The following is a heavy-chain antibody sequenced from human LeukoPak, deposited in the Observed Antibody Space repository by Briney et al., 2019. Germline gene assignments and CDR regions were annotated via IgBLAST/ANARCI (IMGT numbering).Heavy chain of an antibody. CDR2: INEDGSEK. CDR3: ARGGQIGTVDY. Sequence: GGSLRLSCAASGFIFSTYWMSWVRQAPGKGLEWVANINEDGSEKYYVDSVKGRFTISRDNAKISVYLRMNSPRAEDTAVYYCARGGQIGTVDYWGQGALVTVSS. CDR1: GFIFSTYW. J-gene: IGHJ4*02. D-gene: IGHD1-1*01. V-gene: IGHV3-7*01.